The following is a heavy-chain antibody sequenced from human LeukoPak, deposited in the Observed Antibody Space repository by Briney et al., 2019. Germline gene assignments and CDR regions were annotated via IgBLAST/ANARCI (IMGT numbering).Heavy chain of an antibody. J-gene: IGHJ3*02. D-gene: IGHD3-10*01. CDR3: ARGRYYYGSGTFGDI. CDR1: DGSFSGYY. CDR2: INHSGST. V-gene: IGHV4-34*01. Sequence: ETLSLTCAVYDGSFSGYYWSWIRQPPGKGLEWIGEINHSGSTNYNPSLKSRVTISVDTSKNQFSLKLSSVTAADTAVYYCARGRYYYGSGTFGDIWGQGTMVTVSS.